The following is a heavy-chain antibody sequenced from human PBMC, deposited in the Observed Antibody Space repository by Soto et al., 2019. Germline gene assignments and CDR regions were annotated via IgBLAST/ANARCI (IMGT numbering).Heavy chain of an antibody. Sequence: QVQLVESGGGVVQPGGSLRLSCVASGFTFSNYVMHWVRRAPGKGLEWVAVVSFAGTNKYYPDSVKGRFTISRDNSRNTLSLEMHSLTAEDTAVYYCAREGSAVGYYGLDVWGQGTPVTVSP. J-gene: IGHJ6*01. D-gene: IGHD1-26*01. CDR1: GFTFSNYV. V-gene: IGHV3-30-3*01. CDR3: AREGSAVGYYGLDV. CDR2: VSFAGTNK.